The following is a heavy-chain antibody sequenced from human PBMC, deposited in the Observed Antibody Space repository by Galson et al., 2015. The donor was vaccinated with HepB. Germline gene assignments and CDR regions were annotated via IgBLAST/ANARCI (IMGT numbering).Heavy chain of an antibody. J-gene: IGHJ6*02. CDR1: GDSVSSNSAA. CDR2: TYYRSKWYS. Sequence: CAISGDSVSSNSAAWNWIRRSPSRGLEWLGRTYYRSKWYSDYAVSVRSRISINPDTSKNQFSLQLKSVTPEDTAVHYCARVAGTIYYYGMDVWGQGTTVTVSS. V-gene: IGHV6-1*01. CDR3: ARVAGTIYYYGMDV. D-gene: IGHD6-19*01.